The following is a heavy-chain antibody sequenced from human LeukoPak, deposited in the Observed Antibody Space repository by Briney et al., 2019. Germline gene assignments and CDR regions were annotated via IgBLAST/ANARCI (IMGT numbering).Heavy chain of an antibody. V-gene: IGHV1-46*01. Sequence: ASVKVSCKASGYTFTSYYMHWVRQAPGQGLEWMGIINPSGGSTSYAQKFQGRVTMTRDTSTSTVYMELSSLRSDDTAVYYCARSIEATASFDHWGQGTLVAVSS. CDR1: GYTFTSYY. D-gene: IGHD6-6*01. CDR3: ARSIEATASFDH. CDR2: INPSGGST. J-gene: IGHJ4*02.